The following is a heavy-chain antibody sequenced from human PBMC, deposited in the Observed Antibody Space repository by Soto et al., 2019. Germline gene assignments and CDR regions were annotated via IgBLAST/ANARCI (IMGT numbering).Heavy chain of an antibody. CDR1: GFTFSSFS. D-gene: IGHD4-4*01. J-gene: IGHJ4*02. CDR3: ASRYGNYLL. Sequence: QVQLVESGGGVVQPGRSLRLSCAASGFTFSSFSMHWVRQAPDKGLEWVAVISYDGSNKYYADSVKGRFAVSRDNSKNTLFLQVNSLRAEDTAVYYCASRYGNYLLWGQGTLVTVSS. CDR2: ISYDGSNK. V-gene: IGHV3-30*09.